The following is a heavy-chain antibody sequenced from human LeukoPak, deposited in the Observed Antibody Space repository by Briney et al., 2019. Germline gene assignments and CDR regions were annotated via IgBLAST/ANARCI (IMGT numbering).Heavy chain of an antibody. CDR1: GYTFSDYY. J-gene: IGHJ4*02. D-gene: IGHD2-15*01. Sequence: ASVKVSCKASGYTFSDYYLHWVRQAPGQGLEGMAWINPNNGGTNYAQNFQGRVTVTRDTSISTTYMELNNLRSDDTAVYYCARDRVRILDYWGQGTLVTVSS. CDR2: INPNNGGT. CDR3: ARDRVRILDY. V-gene: IGHV1-2*02.